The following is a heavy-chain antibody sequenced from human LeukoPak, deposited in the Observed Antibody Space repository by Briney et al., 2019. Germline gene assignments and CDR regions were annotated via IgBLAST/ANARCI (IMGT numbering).Heavy chain of an antibody. CDR2: ISAYNGNT. V-gene: IGHV1-18*01. CDR1: GYTFTSYG. Sequence: ASVKVSCKASGYTFTSYGISWVRQAPGQGLEWMGWISAYNGNTNYAQKFQGWVTMTRDTSISTAYMELSRLRSDDTAVYYCARVGNRDVYGMDVWGQGTTVTVSS. J-gene: IGHJ6*02. CDR3: ARVGNRDVYGMDV. D-gene: IGHD1-14*01.